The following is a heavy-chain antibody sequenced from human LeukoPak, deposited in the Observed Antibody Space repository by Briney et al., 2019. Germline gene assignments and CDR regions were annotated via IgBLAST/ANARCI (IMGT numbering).Heavy chain of an antibody. Sequence: GGSLRLSCAASGFTFSSYEMNWVRQAPGKGLEWVSYISSSGSTIYYADSVKGRFTISRDNAKNSLYLQMNSLRAEDTAVYYCARDQECSGDCYSYGMDVWGQGTTVTVSS. CDR1: GFTFSSYE. D-gene: IGHD2-15*01. V-gene: IGHV3-48*03. J-gene: IGHJ6*02. CDR2: ISSSGSTI. CDR3: ARDQECSGDCYSYGMDV.